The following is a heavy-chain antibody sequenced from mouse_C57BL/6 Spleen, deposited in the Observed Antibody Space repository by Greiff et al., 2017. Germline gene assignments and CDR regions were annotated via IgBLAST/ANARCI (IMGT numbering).Heavy chain of an antibody. J-gene: IGHJ3*01. CDR3: ARPENYDYDWFAY. V-gene: IGHV1-19*01. CDR2: INPYHGGT. Sequence: VQLKESGPVLVKPGASVKMSCKASGYTFTDYYMNWVKQSHGKSLEWIGVINPYHGGTSYNQKFKGKATLTVDKSSSTAYMELNSLTSEDSAVYYCARPENYDYDWFAYWGQGTLVTVSA. CDR1: GYTFTDYY. D-gene: IGHD2-4*01.